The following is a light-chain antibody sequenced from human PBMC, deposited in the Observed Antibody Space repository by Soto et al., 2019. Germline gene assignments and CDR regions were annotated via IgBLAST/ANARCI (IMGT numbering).Light chain of an antibody. CDR1: LSISNW. Sequence: DIQMTQSPSTLSASVGDRVTITCRASLSISNWLAWYQQKPGNAPKLLIFDASSLESGVPSRFSGSGSGTEFTLTITSLQPDDFATYYCQQYKSYPQTFGQGTKVEI. CDR2: DAS. CDR3: QQYKSYPQT. V-gene: IGKV1-5*01. J-gene: IGKJ1*01.